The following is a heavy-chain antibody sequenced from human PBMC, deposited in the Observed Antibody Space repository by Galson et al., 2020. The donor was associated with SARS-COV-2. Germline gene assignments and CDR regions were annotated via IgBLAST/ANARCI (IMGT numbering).Heavy chain of an antibody. CDR1: GYTLTELS. V-gene: IGHV1-24*01. Sequence: ASVKVSCKVSGYTLTELSMHWVRQAPGKGLEWMGGFDPEDGETIYAQKFQGRVTMTEDTSTDTAYMELSSLRSEDTAVYYCATSPVVVPAAWFDPWGQGTLVTVSS. CDR2: FDPEDGET. CDR3: ATSPVVVPAAWFDP. D-gene: IGHD2-2*01. J-gene: IGHJ5*02.